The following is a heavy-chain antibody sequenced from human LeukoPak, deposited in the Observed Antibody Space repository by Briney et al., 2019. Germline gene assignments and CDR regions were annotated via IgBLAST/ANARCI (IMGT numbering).Heavy chain of an antibody. Sequence: GGSLRLSCAASGFTFSGYAMSWVRQAPGKGLEWVSAISGSGGSTYYADSVKGRFTISRDNSKNTLYLQMNSLRAEDTAIYYCAKDLGASETYYDILTGYNYFDYWGQGTLVTASS. CDR1: GFTFSGYA. CDR2: ISGSGGST. J-gene: IGHJ4*02. CDR3: AKDLGASETYYDILTGYNYFDY. V-gene: IGHV3-23*01. D-gene: IGHD3-9*01.